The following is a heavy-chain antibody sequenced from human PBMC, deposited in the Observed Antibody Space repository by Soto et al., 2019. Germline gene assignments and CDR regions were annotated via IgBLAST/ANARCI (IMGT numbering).Heavy chain of an antibody. Sequence: ESGGGLVQPGGSLRLSCAASGFTFSAYVMSWVRQAPGKGLEWVSSITSSGGGTYYADSVKGRFTVSRDNSKNTVYLQMNSLRDEDTAVYYCAKLTAAWGQGTLVTVSS. D-gene: IGHD6-13*01. V-gene: IGHV3-23*01. CDR3: AKLTAA. CDR2: ITSSGGGT. CDR1: GFTFSAYV. J-gene: IGHJ4*02.